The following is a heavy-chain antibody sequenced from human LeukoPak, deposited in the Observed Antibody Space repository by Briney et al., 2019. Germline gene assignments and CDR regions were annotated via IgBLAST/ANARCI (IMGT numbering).Heavy chain of an antibody. CDR1: GYTLTELS. V-gene: IGHV1-24*01. CDR3: ATELLWFEELLPR. CDR2: FDPEDGET. J-gene: IGHJ4*02. D-gene: IGHD3-10*01. Sequence: ASVKVPCKVSGYTLTELSMHWVRQAPGKGLEWMGGFDPEDGETIYAQKFQGRVTMTEDTSTDIAYMELSSLRSEDTAVYYCATELLWFEELLPRWGQGTLVTVSS.